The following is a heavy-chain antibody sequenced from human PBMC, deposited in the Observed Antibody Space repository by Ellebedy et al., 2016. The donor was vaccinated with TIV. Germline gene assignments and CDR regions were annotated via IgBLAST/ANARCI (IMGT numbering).Heavy chain of an antibody. D-gene: IGHD5-18*01. V-gene: IGHV3-30*04. Sequence: GESLKISCEASGFTYSSFAMRSVRQAPGQGLEWVAVTSSHGKDTYFADSVKGRLTISRDNSKNPLYLQLNSLKDEDTAVSYWARGGGRYSYGGNNWFDSWGQGTLVTVSS. CDR2: TSSHGKDT. J-gene: IGHJ5*01. CDR3: ARGGGRYSYGGNNWFDS. CDR1: GFTYSSFA.